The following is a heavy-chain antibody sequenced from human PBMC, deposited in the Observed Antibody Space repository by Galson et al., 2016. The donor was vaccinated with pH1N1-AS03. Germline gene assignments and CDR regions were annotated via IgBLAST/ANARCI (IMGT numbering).Heavy chain of an antibody. J-gene: IGHJ4*02. Sequence: SETLSLTCNVSGDSVTNSYWSWIRQSPGKGLEWIGHRFYSLSPDYNPPLTSRVSILVDTSKNQFSLTLMSVSAADTAVYFCARGAGLEANLNFWGPGTLVTVSS. CDR1: GDSVTNSY. V-gene: IGHV4-59*02. D-gene: IGHD1-7*01. CDR2: RFYSLSP. CDR3: ARGAGLEANLNF.